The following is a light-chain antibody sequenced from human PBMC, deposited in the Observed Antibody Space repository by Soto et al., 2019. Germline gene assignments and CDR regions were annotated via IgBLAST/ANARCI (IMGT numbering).Light chain of an antibody. CDR3: QPYGSSPYT. CDR1: QSVSSSY. J-gene: IGKJ2*01. Sequence: EIVLTQSPGTLSFSPGERATLSCRASQSVSSSYLAWYQQKPGQAPRLLIYGASSRATGIPDRFSGSGSGTDFTLTISSLEPEDFAVYYCQPYGSSPYTFGQGTKLEIK. CDR2: GAS. V-gene: IGKV3-20*01.